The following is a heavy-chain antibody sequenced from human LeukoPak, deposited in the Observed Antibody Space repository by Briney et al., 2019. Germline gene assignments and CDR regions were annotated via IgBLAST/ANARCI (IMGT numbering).Heavy chain of an antibody. J-gene: IGHJ5*02. D-gene: IGHD6-6*01. CDR3: TRDTYSSSP. CDR1: GFTFGDYA. Sequence: GGSLRLSCTASGFTFGDYAMSWVRRAPGKGLEWVGSIRSKAYGGTTEYAASVKGRFTISRDDSKSIAYLQMNSLKTEDTAVYYCTRDTYSSSPWGQGTLVTVSS. CDR2: IRSKAYGGTT. V-gene: IGHV3-49*04.